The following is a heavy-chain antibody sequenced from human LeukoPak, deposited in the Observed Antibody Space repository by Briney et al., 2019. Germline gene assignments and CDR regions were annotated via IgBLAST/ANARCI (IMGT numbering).Heavy chain of an antibody. CDR2: IKQDGSEK. J-gene: IGHJ6*03. CDR3: ARGPMVRVEEGYYYYMDV. Sequence: GGSLRLSCAASGFTFSSYWMSWVRQAPGKGLEWVANIKQDGSEKYYVDSVKGRFTISRDNAKNSLYLQMNSLRAEGTAVYYCARGPMVRVEEGYYYYMDVWGKGTTVTVSS. CDR1: GFTFSSYW. D-gene: IGHD3-10*01. V-gene: IGHV3-7*01.